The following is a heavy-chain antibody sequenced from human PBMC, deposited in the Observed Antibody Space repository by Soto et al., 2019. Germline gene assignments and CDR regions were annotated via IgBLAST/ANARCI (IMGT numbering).Heavy chain of an antibody. V-gene: IGHV3-23*01. D-gene: IGHD6-19*01. Sequence: GGSLRLSCAASGFTFIINAMSWVLQAPGKGLEWVSTITGSGGSTYYADSVKGRFTISRDNSDNTVFLQMNTLRAGDTAVYYCARDPSSGWFFDLWGQGTLVTVSS. J-gene: IGHJ4*02. CDR2: ITGSGGST. CDR3: ARDPSSGWFFDL. CDR1: GFTFIINA.